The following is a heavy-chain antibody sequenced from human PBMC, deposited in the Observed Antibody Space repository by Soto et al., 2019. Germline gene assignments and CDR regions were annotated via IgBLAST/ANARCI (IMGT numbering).Heavy chain of an antibody. J-gene: IGHJ4*02. D-gene: IGHD4-17*01. CDR1: GFTFSSYL. CDR2: ISYDGSNK. Sequence: QVQLVESGGGVVQPGRSLRLSCAASGFTFSSYLMHWVRQAPGKGLEWVAVISYDGSNKYYADSVKGRFTISRDNSKNTLYLQMNSLAVEDTAVYYCAREFTLTTFDYWGQGTLVTVSS. V-gene: IGHV3-30-3*01. CDR3: AREFTLTTFDY.